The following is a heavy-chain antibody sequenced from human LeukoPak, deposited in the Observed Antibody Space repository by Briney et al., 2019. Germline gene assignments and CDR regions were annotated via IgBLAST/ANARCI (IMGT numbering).Heavy chain of an antibody. CDR2: ISSSSSTI. Sequence: GGSLRLSCAASGFTFSSYRMNWVRQAPGKGLEWVSYISSSSSTIYYADSVKGRFTISRDNAKNSLYLQMNSLRAEDTAVYYCASPIIAAADPGDYWGQGTLVTVSS. CDR1: GFTFSSYR. CDR3: ASPIIAAADPGDY. V-gene: IGHV3-48*01. J-gene: IGHJ4*02. D-gene: IGHD6-13*01.